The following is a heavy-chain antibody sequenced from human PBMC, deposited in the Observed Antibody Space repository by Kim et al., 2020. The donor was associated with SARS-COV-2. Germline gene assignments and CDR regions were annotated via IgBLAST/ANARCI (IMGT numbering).Heavy chain of an antibody. CDR3: ARDRGLYCGGDCYSGGYYYYGMDV. CDR1: GGSISSGGYY. CDR2: IYYSGST. V-gene: IGHV4-31*03. D-gene: IGHD2-21*02. Sequence: SETLSLTCTVSGGSISSGGYYWSWIRQHPGKGLEWIGYIYYSGSTYYNPSLKSRVTISVDTSKNQFSLKLSSVTAADTAVYYCARDRGLYCGGDCYSGGYYYYGMDVWGQGTTVTVSS. J-gene: IGHJ6*02.